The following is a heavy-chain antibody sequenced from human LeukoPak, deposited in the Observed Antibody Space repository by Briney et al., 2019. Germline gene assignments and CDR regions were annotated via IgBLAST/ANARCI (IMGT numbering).Heavy chain of an antibody. CDR1: AFTVSSNY. Sequence: GSLRLSCAASAFTVSSNYMSWVRQAPGKGLEWVSVFYSGGSTYYADSVKGRFTISRDNSKNTLYLQMNSLRAEDTAVYYCAREDVDTAMVDYWGQGTLVTVSS. CDR3: AREDVDTAMVDY. V-gene: IGHV3-66*01. CDR2: FYSGGST. J-gene: IGHJ4*02. D-gene: IGHD5-18*01.